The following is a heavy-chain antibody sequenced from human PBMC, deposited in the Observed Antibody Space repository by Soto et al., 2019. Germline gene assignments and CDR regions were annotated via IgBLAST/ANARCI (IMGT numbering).Heavy chain of an antibody. V-gene: IGHV1-2*04. CDR3: ARVPSDYGGNSYYFDY. CDR2: INPNSGGT. D-gene: IGHD4-17*01. J-gene: IGHJ4*02. Sequence: QVQLVQSGAEVKKRGASVKVSCKASGYTFTGYYMHWVRQAPGQGLEWMGWINPNSGGTNYAQKFQGWVTMTRDTSISTAYMELSRLRSDDTAVYYCARVPSDYGGNSYYFDYWGQGTLVTVSS. CDR1: GYTFTGYY.